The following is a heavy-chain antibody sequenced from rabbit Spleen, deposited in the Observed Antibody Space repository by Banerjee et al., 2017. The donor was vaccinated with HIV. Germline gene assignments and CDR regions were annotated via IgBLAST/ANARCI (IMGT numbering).Heavy chain of an antibody. V-gene: IGHV1S45*01. Sequence: QQQLEESGGGLVKPEGSLTLTCKASGFDLSSYWICWVRQALGKGLEWIACVANGGTNKWYANWAKGRFTISKTSSTTVTLQMTSLTVADTATYFCVSGYGGVGLAYKLWGPGTLVTVS. CDR2: VANGGTNK. D-gene: IGHD4-2*01. CDR1: GFDLSSYW. J-gene: IGHJ4*01. CDR3: VSGYGGVGLAYKL.